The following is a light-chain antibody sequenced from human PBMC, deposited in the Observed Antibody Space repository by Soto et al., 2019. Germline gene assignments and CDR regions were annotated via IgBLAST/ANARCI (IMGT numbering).Light chain of an antibody. Sequence: EIVLTQSPATLSLSPGERATLSCRASQSVNSYLAWYQQKPGQAPRLLIYDASNRATGIPARFSGSGSGTDFTLTISSLEPEDIAVYYCQQGSNWPPGLTFGGGTKVEIK. J-gene: IGKJ4*01. CDR1: QSVNSY. CDR3: QQGSNWPPGLT. V-gene: IGKV3-11*01. CDR2: DAS.